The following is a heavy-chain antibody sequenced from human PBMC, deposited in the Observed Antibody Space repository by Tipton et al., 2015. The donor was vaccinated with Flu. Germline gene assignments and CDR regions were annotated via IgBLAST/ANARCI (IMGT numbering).Heavy chain of an antibody. J-gene: IGHJ4*02. Sequence: TLSLTCTVSGSSIISYYRAWIRQPPGREPEWLGYINYRESTIYNPSLRSRATMTVDTSKSQFSLNLTSVTAADTAVYYCARRYCTSGGACYYLDYWGQGTLVTVSS. D-gene: IGHD2-21*02. V-gene: IGHV4-59*01. CDR2: INYREST. CDR1: GSSIISYY. CDR3: ARRYCTSGGACYYLDY.